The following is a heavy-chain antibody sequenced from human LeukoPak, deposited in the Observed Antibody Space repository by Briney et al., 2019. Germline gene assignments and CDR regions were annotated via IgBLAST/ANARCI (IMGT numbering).Heavy chain of an antibody. V-gene: IGHV3-30*18. CDR2: ISYDGSNK. CDR1: GFTFSNYG. J-gene: IGHJ4*02. Sequence: PGGSLRLSCAAYGFTFSNYGMHSVRQAPGKGLEWVAVISYDGSNKYYADSVKGRFTISRDNSKNTLYLQMNSLRAEDTAVYYCAKEDYFDYWGQGTLVTVSS. CDR3: AKEDYFDY.